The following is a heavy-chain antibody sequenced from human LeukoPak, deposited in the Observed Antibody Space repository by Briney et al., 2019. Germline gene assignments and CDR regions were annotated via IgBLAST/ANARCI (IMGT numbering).Heavy chain of an antibody. D-gene: IGHD1-14*01. V-gene: IGHV7-4-1*02. CDR1: GYTFTHYG. CDR2: INTKTGNP. CDR3: ARSDHSVSDYMDV. J-gene: IGHJ6*03. Sequence: ASVKVSCKASGYTFTHYGINWVRQAPGQGLEWMAWINTKTGNPTYAQGFTGRFVFSLDTSVRTAYLQINSLKAEDTAVYFCARSDHSVSDYMDVWGAGTTVIVSS.